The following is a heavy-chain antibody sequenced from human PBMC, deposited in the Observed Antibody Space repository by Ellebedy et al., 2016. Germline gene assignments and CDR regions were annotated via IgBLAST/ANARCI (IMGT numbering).Heavy chain of an antibody. J-gene: IGHJ4*02. V-gene: IGHV4-30-4*01. D-gene: IGHD3-16*02. CDR3: ARAPYDYVWGSYRGGQNPSDY. CDR2: IYYSGST. CDR1: GGSISSGDYY. Sequence: SETLSLTXTVSGGSISSGDYYWSWIRQPPGKGLEWIGYIYYSGSTYYNPSLKSRVTISVDTSKNQFSLKLSSVTAADTAVYYCARAPYDYVWGSYRGGQNPSDYWGQGTLVTVSS.